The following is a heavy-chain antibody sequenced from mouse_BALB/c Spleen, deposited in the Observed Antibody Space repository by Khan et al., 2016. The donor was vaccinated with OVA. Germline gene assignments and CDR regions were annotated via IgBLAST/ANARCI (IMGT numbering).Heavy chain of an antibody. V-gene: IGHV1-5*01. D-gene: IGHD3-1*01. CDR1: GYSFTSYL. J-gene: IGHJ3*01. CDR2: IYPGNSDT. CDR3: TRGGFSAFAY. Sequence: VQLQQSGTVLARPGASVKMSCKASGYSFTSYLIHWVKQRPGQGLEWIGDIYPGNSDTRYNQKFKDKAKLPSGTSASTAFLELSSLTNEDSAVYYCTRGGFSAFAYWGQGTLVTVSA.